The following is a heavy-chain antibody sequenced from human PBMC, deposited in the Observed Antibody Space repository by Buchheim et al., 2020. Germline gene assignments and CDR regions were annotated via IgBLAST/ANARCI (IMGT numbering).Heavy chain of an antibody. CDR2: ISYDGSNK. J-gene: IGHJ4*02. Sequence: QVQLVESGGGVVQPGRSLRLSCAASGFTFSSYGMHWVRQAPGKGLEWVAVISYDGSNKYYADSVKGRFTISRDNSKNTLSLQMNSLRAEDTAVYYCARGSGSYYHFDYWGQGTL. D-gene: IGHD3-10*01. CDR3: ARGSGSYYHFDY. CDR1: GFTFSSYG. V-gene: IGHV3-30*03.